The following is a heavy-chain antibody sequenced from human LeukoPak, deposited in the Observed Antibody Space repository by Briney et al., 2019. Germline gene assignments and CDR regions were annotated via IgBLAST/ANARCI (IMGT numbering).Heavy chain of an antibody. V-gene: IGHV5-51*01. Sequence: GESLKISCKGSGYRFTSYWIAWARQMPGKGLEWMGIIYPGDSETRYRPSFQGQVTISADKSISTAYLQWSSLKASDTAMYYCARLAYHYGSGSYYFDYWGKGTLVTVSS. CDR3: ARLAYHYGSGSYYFDY. CDR2: IYPGDSET. J-gene: IGHJ4*02. D-gene: IGHD3-10*01. CDR1: GYRFTSYW.